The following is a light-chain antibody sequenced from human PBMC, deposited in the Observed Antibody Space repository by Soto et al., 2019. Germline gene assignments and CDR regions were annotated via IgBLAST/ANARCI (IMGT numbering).Light chain of an antibody. CDR2: DAS. CDR3: QQSYSTPLT. CDR1: QNIKTY. V-gene: IGKV1-39*01. J-gene: IGKJ4*01. Sequence: DIRTTQSPSSLSASVGDRVTITCRASQNIKTYLNWYQHKLGEAPKLLIYDASNLQGGVPSRFSGSGSGTDFTLTISSLRPEDFATYYCQQSYSTPLTFGGGTKVEIK.